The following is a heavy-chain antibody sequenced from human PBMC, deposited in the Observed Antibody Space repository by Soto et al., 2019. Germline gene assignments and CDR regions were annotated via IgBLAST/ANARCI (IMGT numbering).Heavy chain of an antibody. CDR2: IYYSGST. Sequence: QVQLQESGPGLVKPSQTRSLTCTVSGGSISSGGYYWTWIRQHPGKGLEWIGYIYYSGSTYYNPSPXRXLTISVDTSKNQFSLKLSSVTAADTAVYYCARSVFPWGQGTLVTVSS. V-gene: IGHV4-31*03. J-gene: IGHJ5*02. CDR3: ARSVFP. CDR1: GGSISSGGYY.